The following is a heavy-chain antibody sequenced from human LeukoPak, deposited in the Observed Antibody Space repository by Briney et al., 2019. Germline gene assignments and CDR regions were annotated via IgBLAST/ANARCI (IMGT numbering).Heavy chain of an antibody. D-gene: IGHD2-15*01. CDR3: ARVGRDCRNIRCTWSDWLDP. V-gene: IGHV1-18*01. CDR1: GYTFTRFG. CDR2: ISGYNDNP. Sequence: GDSVKVSCKASGYTFTRFGISWVRQAPGQGLEWMGWISGYNDNPRYEQKFQDRVTMTTETSSNTAHMELRNLRPDGTAVYYCARVGRDCRNIRCTWSDWLDPWGQGTLVTVSS. J-gene: IGHJ5*02.